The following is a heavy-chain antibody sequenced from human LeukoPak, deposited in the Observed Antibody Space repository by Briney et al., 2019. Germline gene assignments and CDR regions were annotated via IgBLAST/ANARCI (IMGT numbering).Heavy chain of an antibody. Sequence: ASMKVSCKASGYTFTSYDINWVRQATGQGLEWMGWMNPNSGNTGYAQKFQGRVTMTRNTSISTAYMELSSLRSEDTAVYYCARQYSSGWYGEPDYWGQGTLVTVSS. J-gene: IGHJ4*02. D-gene: IGHD6-19*01. CDR3: ARQYSSGWYGEPDY. CDR1: GYTFTSYD. V-gene: IGHV1-8*01. CDR2: MNPNSGNT.